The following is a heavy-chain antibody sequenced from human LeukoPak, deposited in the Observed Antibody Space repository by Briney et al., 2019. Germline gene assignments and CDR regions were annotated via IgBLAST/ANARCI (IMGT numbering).Heavy chain of an antibody. Sequence: SETLSLTCTVSGGSISSYYWSWIRQPAGKGLEWIGRIYSSGSTNYNPSLKSRVTISLETSKNQFSLKLTSVTAADPAVYYCARAGYYYYYMDVWGKGTTVTVSS. CDR1: GGSISSYY. CDR3: ARAGYYYYYMDV. J-gene: IGHJ6*03. V-gene: IGHV4-4*07. CDR2: IYSSGST.